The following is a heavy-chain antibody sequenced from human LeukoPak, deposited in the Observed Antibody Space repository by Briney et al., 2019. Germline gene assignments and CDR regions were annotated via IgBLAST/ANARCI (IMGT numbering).Heavy chain of an antibody. CDR3: AREVVIGLTIFDY. Sequence: QTGGSLRLSCAASGFTFSSYAMSWVRQAPEKGLEWVSAISGSGGSTYYADSVKGRFTISRDNSKNTLYLQMNSLRAEDTAVYYCAREVVIGLTIFDYWGQGTLVTVSS. J-gene: IGHJ4*02. V-gene: IGHV3-23*01. CDR2: ISGSGGST. CDR1: GFTFSSYA. D-gene: IGHD3-16*02.